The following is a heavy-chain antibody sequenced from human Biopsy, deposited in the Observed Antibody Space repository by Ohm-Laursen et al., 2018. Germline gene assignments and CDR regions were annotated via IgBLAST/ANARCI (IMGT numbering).Heavy chain of an antibody. CDR3: AGVGGDYYYGMDV. CDR2: ISRSSSTI. J-gene: IGHJ6*02. D-gene: IGHD3-16*01. CDR1: GFTFSNYR. Sequence: SLRLSCAASGFTFSNYRMNWVRQAPGKGLEWVSYISRSSSTIRYTDSVKGRFTISRDNAKNSLYLQMNSLRAEDTAVYYCAGVGGDYYYGMDVWGQGTTVTVSS. V-gene: IGHV3-48*01.